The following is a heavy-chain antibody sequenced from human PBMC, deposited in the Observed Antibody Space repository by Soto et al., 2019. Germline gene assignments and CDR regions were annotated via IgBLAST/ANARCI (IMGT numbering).Heavy chain of an antibody. V-gene: IGHV3-13*01. CDR1: GFTFSSYD. CDR2: IGTDGDS. CDR3: VRGGYSSGWYYFDY. J-gene: IGHJ4*02. Sequence: PGGSLRLSCAASGFTFSSYDMHWVRQGTGRGLEWVSGIGTDGDSYYAGSVKDRFTISRENGKNSLYLEMNDLRAGDTAVYYCVRGGYSSGWYYFDYWGQGIQVTVSS. D-gene: IGHD6-19*01.